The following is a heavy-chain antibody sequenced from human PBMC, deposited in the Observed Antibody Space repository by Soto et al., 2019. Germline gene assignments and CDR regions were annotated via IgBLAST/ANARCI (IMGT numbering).Heavy chain of an antibody. CDR1: GGSISSYY. D-gene: IGHD2-21*02. Sequence: PSETLSLTCTVSGGSISSYYWSWIRQPPGKGLEWIGYIYYSGSTNYNPSLKSRVTISVDTSKNQFSLKLSSVTAADTAVYYCARDSQAGDSSLDYWVQGTLVTVSS. CDR3: ARDSQAGDSSLDY. V-gene: IGHV4-59*01. CDR2: IYYSGST. J-gene: IGHJ4*02.